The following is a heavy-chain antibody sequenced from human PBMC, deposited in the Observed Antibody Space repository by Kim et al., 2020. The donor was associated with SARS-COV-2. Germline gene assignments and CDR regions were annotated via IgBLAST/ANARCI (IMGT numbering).Heavy chain of an antibody. CDR2: IYTTGST. D-gene: IGHD6-19*01. Sequence: SETLSITCAVSGDSIRNYYWSWLRQSAGKGLEWIGRIYTTGSTNYNPSLKSRVTMSVDTSNNHFSLNLYSVTAADTAVYFCARDSGYIDFWGQGTLVTVSS. CDR1: GDSIRNYY. V-gene: IGHV4-4*07. J-gene: IGHJ4*02. CDR3: ARDSGYIDF.